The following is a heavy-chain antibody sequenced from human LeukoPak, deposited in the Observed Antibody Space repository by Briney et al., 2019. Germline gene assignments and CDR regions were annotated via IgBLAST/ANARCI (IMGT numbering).Heavy chain of an antibody. V-gene: IGHV1-18*01. CDR3: ARGGVAARPGNDAFDI. D-gene: IGHD6-6*01. Sequence: ASVKVSCKASGYTFTSYGISWVRQAPGQGLEWMGWISAYNGNINYAQKLQGRVTMTTDTSTSTAYMELRSLRSDDTAVYYCARGGVAARPGNDAFDIWGQGTMVTVSS. CDR1: GYTFTSYG. J-gene: IGHJ3*02. CDR2: ISAYNGNI.